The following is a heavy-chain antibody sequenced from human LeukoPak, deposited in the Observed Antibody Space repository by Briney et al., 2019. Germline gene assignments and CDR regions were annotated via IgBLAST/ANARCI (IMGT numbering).Heavy chain of an antibody. J-gene: IGHJ4*02. CDR1: GYTFTSYG. CDR3: AREGYCSGGNCPVEH. Sequence: ASVKVSCKASGYTFTSYGIIWMRQAPGQGLEWMGWISTYNGNTNYAQKIQGRVTMTTDTSITTAYMELSRLRPDDTAVYYCAREGYCSGGNCPVEHWGQGTLVTVSS. V-gene: IGHV1-18*01. D-gene: IGHD2-15*01. CDR2: ISTYNGNT.